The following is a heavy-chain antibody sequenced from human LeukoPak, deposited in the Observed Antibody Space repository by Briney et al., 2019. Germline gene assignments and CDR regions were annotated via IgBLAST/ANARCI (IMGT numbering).Heavy chain of an antibody. CDR3: AKERHYCGGDCYSRWFDP. V-gene: IGHV3-23*01. D-gene: IGHD2-21*01. CDR1: GFTFSSYA. Sequence: GGSLRLSCAASGFTFSSYAMSWVRQAPEKGLEWVSAISGSGGSTYYADSVKGRFTISRDNSKNTLYLQMNSLRAEDTAVYYCAKERHYCGGDCYSRWFDPWGQGTLVTVSS. J-gene: IGHJ5*02. CDR2: ISGSGGST.